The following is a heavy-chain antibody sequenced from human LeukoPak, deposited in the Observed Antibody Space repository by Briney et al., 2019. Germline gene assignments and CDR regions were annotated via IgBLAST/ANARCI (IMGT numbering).Heavy chain of an antibody. J-gene: IGHJ6*03. CDR1: GGSFSGYY. CDR3: ARVAARRLEDGYYYMDV. D-gene: IGHD6-6*01. CDR2: INHSGST. Sequence: SETLSLTCAVYGGSFSGYYWSWIRQPPRKGLEWIGEINHSGSTNYNPSLKSRVTISVDTSKNQFSLKLSSVTAADTAVYYCARVAARRLEDGYYYMDVWGKGTTVTVSS. V-gene: IGHV4-34*01.